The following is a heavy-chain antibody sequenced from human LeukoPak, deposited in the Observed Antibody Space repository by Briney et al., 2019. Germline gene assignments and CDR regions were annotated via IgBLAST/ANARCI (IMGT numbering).Heavy chain of an antibody. CDR1: GFTFSSYV. J-gene: IGHJ3*02. V-gene: IGHV3-23*01. D-gene: IGHD3-16*02. CDR2: ISGSGGST. CDR3: AKGAGYDYVWGSYRYTGGGAFDT. Sequence: PGGSLRLSCAASGFTFSSYVMSWVRQAPGKGLEWVSAISGSGGSTYYADSVKGRFTISRDNSKNTLYLQMNSLRAEDTAVYYCAKGAGYDYVWGSYRYTGGGAFDTWGQGTMVTVSS.